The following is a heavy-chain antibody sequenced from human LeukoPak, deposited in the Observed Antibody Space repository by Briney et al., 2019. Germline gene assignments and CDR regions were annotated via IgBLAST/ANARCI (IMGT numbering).Heavy chain of an antibody. CDR2: SSGSGGST. CDR1: GFTFSSYA. V-gene: IGHV3-23*01. CDR3: AKDNRDVYYYYGMDV. Sequence: GGSLRLSCAASGFTFSSYAMSLVRQAPGKGLEWVSASSGSGGSTYYADSVKGRFTISRDNSKNTLYLQMNSLRAEDTAVYYCAKDNRDVYYYYGMDVWGQGTTVTVSS. J-gene: IGHJ6*02. D-gene: IGHD2/OR15-2a*01.